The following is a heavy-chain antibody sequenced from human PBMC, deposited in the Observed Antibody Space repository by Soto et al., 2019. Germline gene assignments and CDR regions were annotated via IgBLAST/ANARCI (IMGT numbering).Heavy chain of an antibody. Sequence: GGSLRLSCAASGFTFSSYGMHWVRQAPGKGLEWVAVIWYDGSNKYYADSVKGRFTISRDNSKNTLYLQMNSLRAEDTAVYYCARDLTNIAARPNALDIWGQGTMVTVS. V-gene: IGHV3-33*01. CDR2: IWYDGSNK. D-gene: IGHD6-6*01. CDR1: GFTFSSYG. J-gene: IGHJ3*02. CDR3: ARDLTNIAARPNALDI.